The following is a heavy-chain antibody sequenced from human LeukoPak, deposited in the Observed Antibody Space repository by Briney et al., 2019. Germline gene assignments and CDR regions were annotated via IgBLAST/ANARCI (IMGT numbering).Heavy chain of an antibody. CDR2: INPSGGST. V-gene: IGHV1-46*01. J-gene: IGHJ4*02. Sequence: ASGKVSCKASGYTFTSYYMHWVRQAPGQGLEWMGIINPSGGSTSYAQKFQGRVTMTRDTSTSTVYMELNSLRSEDTAVYYCARGPLGSSSWYFLDPYFDYWGQGTLVTVSS. CDR3: ARGPLGSSSWYFLDPYFDY. D-gene: IGHD6-13*01. CDR1: GYTFTSYY.